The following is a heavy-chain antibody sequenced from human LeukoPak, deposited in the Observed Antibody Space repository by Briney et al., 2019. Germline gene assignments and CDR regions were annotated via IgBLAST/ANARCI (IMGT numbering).Heavy chain of an antibody. V-gene: IGHV3-48*01. CDR2: ISSSSSTI. CDR3: GRAGPPDSAEDY. CDR1: GFTFSSYS. J-gene: IGHJ4*02. Sequence: GGSLRLSCAASGFTFSSYSMNWVRQAPGKGLEWVSYISSSSSTIYYADSVNVRFTISIDNAKNSLYLQMNSLRGGDTAVYYCGRAGPPDSAEDYWGQGTLVTVSS. D-gene: IGHD3-22*01.